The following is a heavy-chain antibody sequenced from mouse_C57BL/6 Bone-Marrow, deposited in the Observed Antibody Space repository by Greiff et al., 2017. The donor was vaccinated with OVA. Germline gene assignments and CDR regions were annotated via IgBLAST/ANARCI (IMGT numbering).Heavy chain of an antibody. D-gene: IGHD1-1*01. Sequence: VQLQQPGAELVKPGASVKLSCKASGYTFTSYWMHWVKQRPGQGLEWMGMIHPNSGSTNYNEKFKGKATLTVDKSSSTAYMQLSSLTSEDSAVYYCATNYTDAMDYWGQGTSVTVSS. CDR3: ATNYTDAMDY. CDR2: IHPNSGST. V-gene: IGHV1-64*01. J-gene: IGHJ4*01. CDR1: GYTFTSYW.